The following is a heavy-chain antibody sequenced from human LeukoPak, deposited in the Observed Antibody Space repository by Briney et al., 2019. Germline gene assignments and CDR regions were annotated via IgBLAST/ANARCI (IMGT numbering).Heavy chain of an antibody. J-gene: IGHJ4*02. Sequence: SETLSLTCTVSGGSISSGSYYWSWIRQPAGTGLEWIGRIYTSGSTNYNPSLKSRVTISVDTSKNQFSLKLSSVTAADTAVYYCAREDKGPAFFDYWGQGTLVTVSS. D-gene: IGHD2-15*01. CDR1: GGSISSGSYY. CDR2: IYTSGST. CDR3: AREDKGPAFFDY. V-gene: IGHV4-61*02.